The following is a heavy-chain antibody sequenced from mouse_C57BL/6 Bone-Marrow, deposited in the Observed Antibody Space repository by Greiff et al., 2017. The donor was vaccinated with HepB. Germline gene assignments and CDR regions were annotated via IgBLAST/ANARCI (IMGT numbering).Heavy chain of an antibody. J-gene: IGHJ1*03. D-gene: IGHD1-1*01. CDR1: GYTFTSYW. V-gene: IGHV1-53*01. CDR2: INPSNGDT. CDR3: ARHYYGSSLFWYFDV. Sequence: VQLQQPGTELVKPGASVKLSCKASGYTFTSYWMHWVKQRPGQGLEWIGNINPSNGDTNYNEKFKSKATLTVDKSSSTAYMQLSSLTSEDSAVYYCARHYYGSSLFWYFDVWGTGTTVTVSS.